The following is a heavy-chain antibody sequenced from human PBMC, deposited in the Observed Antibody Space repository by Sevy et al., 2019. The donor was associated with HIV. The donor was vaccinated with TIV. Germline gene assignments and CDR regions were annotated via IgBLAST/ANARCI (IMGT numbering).Heavy chain of an antibody. CDR2: VNHSGTT. CDR1: GGSFSGYY. Sequence: SETLSLTCAVYGGSFSGYYWSWIRQPPGKGLEWIGEVNHSGTTNYNPSLKSRVTISGDTSKNQFSLKLSSVTAADTAVYYCAARGYSRSPGGTYYYYYGMDVWGQGTTVTVSS. CDR3: AARGYSRSPGGTYYYYYGMDV. V-gene: IGHV4-34*01. J-gene: IGHJ6*02. D-gene: IGHD6-13*01.